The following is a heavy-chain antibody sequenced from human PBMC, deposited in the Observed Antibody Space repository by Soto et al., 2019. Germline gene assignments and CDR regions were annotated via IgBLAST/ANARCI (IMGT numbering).Heavy chain of an antibody. J-gene: IGHJ6*03. V-gene: IGHV3-30*03. D-gene: IGHD6-13*01. CDR3: AGAAGTGDYYYYYMDV. Sequence: LRLSCAASGFTFSSYGMHWVRQAPGKGLEWVAVISYDGSNKYYADSVKGRFTISRDNSKNTLYLQMNSLRAEDTAVYYCAGAAGTGDYYYYYMDVWGKGTTVTVSS. CDR1: GFTFSSYG. CDR2: ISYDGSNK.